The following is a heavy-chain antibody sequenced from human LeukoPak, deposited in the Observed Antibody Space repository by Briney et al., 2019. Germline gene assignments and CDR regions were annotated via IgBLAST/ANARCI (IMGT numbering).Heavy chain of an antibody. CDR3: AGGVFGGFDP. D-gene: IGHD3-10*01. CDR1: GGSISSSSYH. J-gene: IGHJ5*02. Sequence: PSETLSLPCTVSGGSISSSSYHWGWIRQPPGKGLELSGGSYYSGSTYNNPSLKRRVTISADTCKYQFSVKLSSVRAADTAVYYCAGGVFGGFDPWGQGALVTVSS. V-gene: IGHV4-39*01. CDR2: SYYSGST.